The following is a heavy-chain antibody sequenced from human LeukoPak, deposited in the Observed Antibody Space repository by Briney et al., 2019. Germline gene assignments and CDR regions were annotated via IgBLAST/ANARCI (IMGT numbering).Heavy chain of an antibody. J-gene: IGHJ4*02. CDR3: ARDFSYGNSAFDY. Sequence: PGGSLRLSCAASGFTFSDYNMRWIRQPPGKGLEWIGSIYYSGSTYYNPSLKSRVTISVDTSKNQFSLKLSSVTAADTAVYYCARDFSYGNSAFDYWGQGTLVTVSS. CDR2: IYYSGST. D-gene: IGHD3-16*01. V-gene: IGHV4-59*12. CDR1: GFTFSDYN.